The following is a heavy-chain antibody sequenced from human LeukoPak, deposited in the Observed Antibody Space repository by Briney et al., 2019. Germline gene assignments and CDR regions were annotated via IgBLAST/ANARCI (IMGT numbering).Heavy chain of an antibody. V-gene: IGHV1-18*01. CDR3: ARDRGQQLSRWFDP. CDR1: GYTFTSYG. D-gene: IGHD6-13*01. CDR2: ISAYNGNT. J-gene: IGHJ5*02. Sequence: ASVKVSCKASGYTFTSYGISWMRQAPGQGLEWMGWISAYNGNTNYAQKLQGRVTMTTDTSTSTAYMELRSLRSDDTAVYYCARDRGQQLSRWFDPWGQGTLVTVSS.